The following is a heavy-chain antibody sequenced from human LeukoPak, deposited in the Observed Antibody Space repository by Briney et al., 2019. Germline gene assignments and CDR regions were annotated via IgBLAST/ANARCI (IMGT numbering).Heavy chain of an antibody. J-gene: IGHJ4*02. CDR2: INPNSGGT. CDR1: GYSFTNYY. D-gene: IGHD1-26*01. CDR3: ARDLGWELVLDQ. V-gene: IGHV1-2*02. Sequence: ASVKVSCKTSGYSFTNYYTHWVRQAPGQGLEWMGWINPNSGGTNYAQKFQGRVTLTRGTSIRTTYMELSSLRSDDTAVYFCARDLGWELVLDQWGQGTLVTVSS.